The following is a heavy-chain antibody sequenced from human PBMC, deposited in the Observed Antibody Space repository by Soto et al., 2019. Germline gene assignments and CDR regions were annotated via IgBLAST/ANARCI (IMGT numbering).Heavy chain of an antibody. CDR3: ASGYYDILTVLPTSRVGSWFDF. CDR1: GGSISSGGYY. V-gene: IGHV4-31*03. CDR2: IYYSGST. J-gene: IGHJ5*01. Sequence: SETLSLTCTVSGGSISSGGYYWSWIRQHPGKGLGWIGYIYYSGSTYYNPSLKSRVTISVDTSKNQFSLKLSSVTAADTAVYYCASGYYDILTVLPTSRVGSWFDFWGQGTLVTVSS. D-gene: IGHD3-9*01.